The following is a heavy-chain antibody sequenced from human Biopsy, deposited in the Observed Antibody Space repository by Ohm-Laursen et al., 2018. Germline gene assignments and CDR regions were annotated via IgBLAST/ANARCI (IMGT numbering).Heavy chain of an antibody. J-gene: IGHJ4*02. CDR2: IRPLNGDT. CDR3: ARGEVTFGELIVSLDS. V-gene: IGHV1-18*01. CDR1: GYNFISYS. Sequence: ASVKVSCKTSGYNFISYSINWVRQAPGQGLEWMGWIRPLNGDTKYGQKFQDRVTMTTDTSASTVYMELTSLRSDDTAVYYCARGEVTFGELIVSLDSWGQGTLVTVSS. D-gene: IGHD3-16*02.